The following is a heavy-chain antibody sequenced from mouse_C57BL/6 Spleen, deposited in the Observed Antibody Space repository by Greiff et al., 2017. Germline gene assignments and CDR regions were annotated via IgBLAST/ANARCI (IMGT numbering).Heavy chain of an antibody. V-gene: IGHV5-17*01. J-gene: IGHJ4*01. CDR2: ISSGSSTI. CDR3: ARPGLQAMDY. Sequence: EVKVVESGGGLVKPGGSLKLSCAASGFTFSDYGMHWVRQAPEKGLEWVAYISSGSSTIYYADTVKGRFTISRDNAKNTLFLQMTSLRSEDTAMYYCARPGLQAMDYWGQGTSVTVSS. CDR1: GFTFSDYG. D-gene: IGHD2-2*01.